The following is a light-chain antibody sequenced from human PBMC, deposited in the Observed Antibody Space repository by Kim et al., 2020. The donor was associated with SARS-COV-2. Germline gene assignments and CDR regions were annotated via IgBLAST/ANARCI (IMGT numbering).Light chain of an antibody. V-gene: IGKV3-20*01. CDR3: QQYHSPPWT. J-gene: IGKJ1*01. Sequence: DIVLTQSPGTLSLSPGERATLSCRASQSVGTTYLAWYQQKPGQSPRLLIHGVSSRATGIPDRFRGSGSGTDFTLTISRLEPEDVAVYYCQQYHSPPWTFGQGTKVDIK. CDR1: QSVGTTY. CDR2: GVS.